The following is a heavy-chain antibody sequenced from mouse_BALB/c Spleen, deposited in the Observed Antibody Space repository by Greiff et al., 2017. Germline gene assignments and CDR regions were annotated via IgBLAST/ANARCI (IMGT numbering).Heavy chain of an antibody. V-gene: IGHV1-4*01. CDR1: GYTFTSYT. D-gene: IGHD4-1*02. CDR2: INHSSGYT. J-gene: IGHJ4*01. Sequence: QVQLQQSGAELARPGASVKMSCKASGYTFTSYTMHWVKQRPGQGLEWIGYINHSSGYTNYNQKFKDKATLTADKSSSTAYMQLSSLTSEDASVYYCANQLARGAMDYWGQGTSGTVAS. CDR3: ANQLARGAMDY.